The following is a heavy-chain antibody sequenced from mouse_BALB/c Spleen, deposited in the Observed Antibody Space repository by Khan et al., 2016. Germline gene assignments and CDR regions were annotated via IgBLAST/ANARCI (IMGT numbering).Heavy chain of an antibody. CDR3: ARSPYEYDVGFAY. D-gene: IGHD2-4*01. V-gene: IGHV14-3*02. CDR1: GFNIKDTY. J-gene: IGHJ3*01. Sequence: VQLQQSGAELVKPGASVKLSCTASGFNIKDTYMHWVKQRPEQGLEWIGRIDPANGNTKYDPKFQGKATITDEPSSNTAYLQLRSLTSEDTAVYYCARSPYEYDVGFAYWGQGTLVTVSA. CDR2: IDPANGNT.